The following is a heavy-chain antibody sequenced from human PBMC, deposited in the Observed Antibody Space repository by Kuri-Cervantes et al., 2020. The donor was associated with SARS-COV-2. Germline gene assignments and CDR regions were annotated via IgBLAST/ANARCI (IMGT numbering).Heavy chain of an antibody. V-gene: IGHV4-30-2*01. J-gene: IGHJ5*02. CDR1: GGSISSGGYS. CDR2: IYHSGST. CDR3: ARRINYWGFDP. Sequence: SQSLSPTCAVSGGSISSGGYSWSWIRQPQGKGMEWIGYIYHSGSTYYNPSLKSRVTISVDTSKNQFSLKLSSVTAAETAGYYGARRINYWGFDPWGQGTLVTVSS. D-gene: IGHD1-7*01.